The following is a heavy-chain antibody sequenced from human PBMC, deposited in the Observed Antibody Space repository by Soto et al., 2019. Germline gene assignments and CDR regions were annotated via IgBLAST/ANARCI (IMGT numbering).Heavy chain of an antibody. CDR2: INPTIGST. Sequence: ASVKVSCKASGDTFTNYYIHWVRQAPGQGPEWLGIINPTIGSTGFAQNFQDRITMTRDTSTSTVYLEVSSLKASDTAMYYCASIGIAVAGGAFDIWGQGTMVTVSS. V-gene: IGHV1-46*01. D-gene: IGHD6-19*01. CDR3: ASIGIAVAGGAFDI. J-gene: IGHJ3*02. CDR1: GDTFTNYY.